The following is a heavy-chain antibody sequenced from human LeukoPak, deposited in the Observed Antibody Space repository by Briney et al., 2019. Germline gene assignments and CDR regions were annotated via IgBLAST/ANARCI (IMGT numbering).Heavy chain of an antibody. CDR1: GFTVSSNY. V-gene: IGHV3-66*01. D-gene: IGHD6-13*01. CDR2: IYSGGGA. CDR3: ARDSGGSWYLFDF. J-gene: IGHJ4*02. Sequence: GGSLRLSCAASGFTVSSNYMSWVRQAPGKGLEWVSVIYSGGGAYYADSVKGRFTISRDSSKNTLYLQMNSLGAEDTAVYYCARDSGGSWYLFDFWGQGTLVTVSS.